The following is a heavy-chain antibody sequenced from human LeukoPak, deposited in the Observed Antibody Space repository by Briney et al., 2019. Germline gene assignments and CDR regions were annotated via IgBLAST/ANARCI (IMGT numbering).Heavy chain of an antibody. CDR2: INTNTGNP. D-gene: IGHD5-12*01. V-gene: IGHV7-4-1*02. CDR1: GYTFTSYA. CDR3: ARDLSWAWLRSSDAFDI. J-gene: IGHJ3*02. Sequence: ASVKVSCKASGYTFTSYAMNWVRQAPGQGFEWMGWINTNTGNPTYAQGFTGRFVFSLDTSVSTASLKISSLKAEDTAVYYCARDLSWAWLRSSDAFDIWGQGTMVTVSS.